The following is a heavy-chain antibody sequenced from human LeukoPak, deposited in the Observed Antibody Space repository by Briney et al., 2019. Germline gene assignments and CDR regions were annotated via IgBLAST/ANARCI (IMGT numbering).Heavy chain of an antibody. V-gene: IGHV3-23*01. Sequence: GGSLRLSCAASGFIFKSYAMNWVRQAPGKGLEWVSGISGFGGSTYYAASVKGRFTISRDNSGDTLFLHLDNLRVEDTAMYYCARRGGSSWSSSDYWGQGSLVTVSS. CDR1: GFIFKSYA. D-gene: IGHD6-13*01. J-gene: IGHJ4*02. CDR3: ARRGGSSWSSSDY. CDR2: ISGFGGST.